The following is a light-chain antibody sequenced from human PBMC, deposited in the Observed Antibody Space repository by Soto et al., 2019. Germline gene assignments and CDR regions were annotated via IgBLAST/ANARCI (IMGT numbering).Light chain of an antibody. V-gene: IGLV1-51*01. Sequence: ALTQPPSSSAALGQKGTISCSGSSSNIGGNSVSWYQQLPGTAPKLLIYDDNKRPSGIPDRFSGSKYGTSATLGITGFQTGDEADYYCGSWDSSLSAYVFGTGTKVTVL. CDR1: SSNIGGNS. CDR3: GSWDSSLSAYV. J-gene: IGLJ1*01. CDR2: DDN.